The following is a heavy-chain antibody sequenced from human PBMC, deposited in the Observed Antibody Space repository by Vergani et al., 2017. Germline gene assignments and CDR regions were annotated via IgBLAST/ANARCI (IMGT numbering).Heavy chain of an antibody. CDR3: ARGHSSSWYTGFDY. CDR2: INPNSGGT. D-gene: IGHD6-13*01. V-gene: IGHV1-2*02. J-gene: IGHJ4*02. Sequence: QVQLEQSGAEVKKPGASVKVSCKASGYTFTGYYSHWVRQAPGQGREWMGWINPNSGGTNYAQKFQGRVTMTRDTSISTAYMELSRLRSDDTAVYYCARGHSSSWYTGFDYWGQRTLVTVSS. CDR1: GYTFTGYY.